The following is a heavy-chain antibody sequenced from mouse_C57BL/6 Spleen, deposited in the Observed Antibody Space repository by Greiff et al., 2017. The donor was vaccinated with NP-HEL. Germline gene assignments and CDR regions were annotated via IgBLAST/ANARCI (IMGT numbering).Heavy chain of an antibody. CDR3: ARSEGYGDAMDY. J-gene: IGHJ4*01. D-gene: IGHD2-2*01. V-gene: IGHV1-52*01. Sequence: QVQLQQPGAELVRPGSSVKLSCKASGYTFTSYWMHWVKQRPIQGLEWIGNIDPSDSETHYNQKFKDKATLPVDKSSRSADMQLRRLTSEDSAVYDCARSEGYGDAMDYWGQGTAVNVST. CDR1: GYTFTSYW. CDR2: IDPSDSET.